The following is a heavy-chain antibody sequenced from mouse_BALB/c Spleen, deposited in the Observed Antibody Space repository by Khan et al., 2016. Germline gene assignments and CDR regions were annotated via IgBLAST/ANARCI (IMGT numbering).Heavy chain of an antibody. V-gene: IGHV14-3*02. CDR2: IDATNGNT. J-gene: IGHJ2*01. CDR3: ARMASN. Sequence: VQLQQSGAELVKSGATVKWSCTASGLNIKDTYMHWLKQWPEQGLEWIGRIDATNGNTKYDRKVQGKATRTGDKSSNTPYLLLCILTSEDTAIYSCARMASNWGQAPTLTVSS. CDR1: GLNIKDTY.